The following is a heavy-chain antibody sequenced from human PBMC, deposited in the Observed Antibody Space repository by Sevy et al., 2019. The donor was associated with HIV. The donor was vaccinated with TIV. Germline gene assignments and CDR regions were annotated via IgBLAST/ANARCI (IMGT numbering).Heavy chain of an antibody. CDR3: ARYEEDTTLVNAFDI. Sequence: GESLKISCAASGFTFSNYIINWVRQAPGKGLEWVSSISNSGTYIYYADSVKGRFTISRDNAKNSLYLQMNSLRAEDTAVYYCARYEEDTTLVNAFDIWGQWTMVTASS. V-gene: IGHV3-21*01. CDR2: ISNSGTYI. D-gene: IGHD5-18*01. J-gene: IGHJ3*02. CDR1: GFTFSNYI.